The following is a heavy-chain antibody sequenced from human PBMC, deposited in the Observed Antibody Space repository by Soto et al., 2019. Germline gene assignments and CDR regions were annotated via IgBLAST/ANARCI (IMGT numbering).Heavy chain of an antibody. D-gene: IGHD4-17*01. V-gene: IGHV4-39*01. Sequence: NPSETLSLTCTVSGGSISSSSYYWGWIRQPPGKGLEWIGSIYYSGSTYYNPSLKSRVTIAVDTSKNQFSLKLSSVTAADTAVYYCARGSTTVTTDWFDPWGQGTLVTVSS. J-gene: IGHJ5*02. CDR3: ARGSTTVTTDWFDP. CDR2: IYYSGST. CDR1: GGSISSSSYY.